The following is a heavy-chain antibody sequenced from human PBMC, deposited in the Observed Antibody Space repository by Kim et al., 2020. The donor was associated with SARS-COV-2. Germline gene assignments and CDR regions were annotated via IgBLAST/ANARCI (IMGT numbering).Heavy chain of an antibody. J-gene: IGHJ6*02. CDR2: ISGYGGNT. CDR3: AKDLIPSNYNYYGMDV. Sequence: GGSLRLSCAASGFTFSNYAMTWVRQAPGKGLEWVSGISGYGGNTYYADSVKGRFTISRDNSKNTLYLQMNSLRADDTAVYYCAKDLIPSNYNYYGMDVWGQGTTVTVSS. CDR1: GFTFSNYA. D-gene: IGHD2-2*01. V-gene: IGHV3-23*01.